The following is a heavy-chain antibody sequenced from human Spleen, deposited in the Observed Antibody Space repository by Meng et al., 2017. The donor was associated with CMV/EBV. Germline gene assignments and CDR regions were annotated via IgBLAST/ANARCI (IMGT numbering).Heavy chain of an antibody. CDR2: ICYSGST. CDR3: ARSSSWSHYDY. Sequence: SETLSLTCTVSGGSISSSGYCWGWIRQPPGKGLEWIGSICYSGSTYYNPSLKSRVTISVDTSKNQFSLKLSSVTAADTALYYCARSSSWSHYDYWGQGTLVTVSS. J-gene: IGHJ4*02. CDR1: GGSISSSGYC. D-gene: IGHD6-13*01. V-gene: IGHV4-39*07.